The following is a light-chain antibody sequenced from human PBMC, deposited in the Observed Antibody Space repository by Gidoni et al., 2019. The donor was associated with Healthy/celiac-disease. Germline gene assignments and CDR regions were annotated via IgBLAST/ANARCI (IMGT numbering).Light chain of an antibody. CDR3: QSYDSSLSGYV. Sequence: QSVLTRPPSGAGAPGQRVTISFTGRRSNIGAGYDVHWYQQLPGTAPNLLIYGNSNRPSGVPDRFSGSKSGTSASLAITGLQAEDEADYYCQSYDSSLSGYVFGTGTKVTVL. CDR2: GNS. V-gene: IGLV1-40*01. J-gene: IGLJ1*01. CDR1: RSNIGAGYD.